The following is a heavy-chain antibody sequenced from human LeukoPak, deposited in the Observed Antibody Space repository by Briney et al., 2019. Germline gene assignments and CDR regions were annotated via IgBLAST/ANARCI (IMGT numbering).Heavy chain of an antibody. Sequence: GGSLRLSCAASRITFTYWMSWVRPAPGKGLEWVANIKQDGSEKYYVDSVKGRFTISSDNAKKSLFLQMNSLRAQDTAVYYCASSFSDDFWSGHFWGQGTLVTVSS. D-gene: IGHD3-3*01. CDR3: ASSFSDDFWSGHF. V-gene: IGHV3-7*01. CDR2: IKQDGSEK. J-gene: IGHJ4*02. CDR1: RITFTYW.